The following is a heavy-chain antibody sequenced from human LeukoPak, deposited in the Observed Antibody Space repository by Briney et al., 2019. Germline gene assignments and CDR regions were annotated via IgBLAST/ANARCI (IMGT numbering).Heavy chain of an antibody. CDR2: ISGSGGST. Sequence: PGGSLRLSCAASGFTFSSYGMSWVRQAPGKGLEWVSAISGSGGSTYYADSVKGRFTISRDNSKNTLYLQMNSLRAEDTAVYYCAKSAQEQLAPFPTNWFDPWGQGTLVTVSS. J-gene: IGHJ5*02. CDR1: GFTFSSYG. CDR3: AKSAQEQLAPFPTNWFDP. V-gene: IGHV3-23*01. D-gene: IGHD1-1*01.